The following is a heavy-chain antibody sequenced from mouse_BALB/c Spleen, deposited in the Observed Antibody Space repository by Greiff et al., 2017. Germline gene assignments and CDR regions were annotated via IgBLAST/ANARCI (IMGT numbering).Heavy chain of an antibody. CDR3: ARITTVVGHFDY. CDR1: GYTFTSYN. J-gene: IGHJ2*01. D-gene: IGHD1-1*01. V-gene: IGHV1-12*01. CDR2: IYPGNGDT. Sequence: QVQLQQPGAELVKPGASVKMSCKASGYTFTSYNMHWVKQTPGQGLEWIGAIYPGNGDTSYNQKFKGKATLTADKSSSTAYMQLSSLTSEDSAVYYCARITTVVGHFDYWGQGTTLTVSS.